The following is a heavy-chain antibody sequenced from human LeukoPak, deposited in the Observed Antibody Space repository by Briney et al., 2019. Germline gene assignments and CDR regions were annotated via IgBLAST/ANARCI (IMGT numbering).Heavy chain of an antibody. Sequence: PGGSLRLSCAASGFTFSSFGMTWVRQAPGKGLEWVSAISGSGGSTYYADSVKGRFTISRDNSKNTLYLQMNSLRAEDTAVYYCAKLVSYYYDSSGYLGYWGQGTLVTVSS. CDR3: AKLVSYYYDSSGYLGY. J-gene: IGHJ4*02. V-gene: IGHV3-23*01. CDR2: ISGSGGST. D-gene: IGHD3-22*01. CDR1: GFTFSSFG.